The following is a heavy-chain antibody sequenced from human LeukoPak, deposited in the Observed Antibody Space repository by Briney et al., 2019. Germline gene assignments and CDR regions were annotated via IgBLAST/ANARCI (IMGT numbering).Heavy chain of an antibody. CDR3: ASAVGEIQH. CDR1: GGSFSGYY. CDR2: INHSGST. J-gene: IGHJ1*01. V-gene: IGHV4-34*01. Sequence: SQTLSLTCAVYGGSFSGYYWSWIRQPPGKGLEWIGEINHSGSTNYNPSLKSRVTISVDTSKNQFSLKLSSVTAADTAVYYCASAVGEIQHWGQGTLVTVSS.